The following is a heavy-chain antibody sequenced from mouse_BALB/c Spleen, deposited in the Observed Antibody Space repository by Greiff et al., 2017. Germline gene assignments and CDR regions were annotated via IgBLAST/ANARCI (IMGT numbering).Heavy chain of an antibody. Sequence: LQQPGAELVKPGASVKLSCKASGYTFTSYYMYWVKQRPGQGLEWIGGINPSNGGTNFNEKFKSKATLTVDKSSSTAYMQLSSLTSEDSAVYYCTRGVRLPFSFDYWGQGTTLTVSS. CDR1: GYTFTSYY. CDR3: TRGVRLPFSFDY. V-gene: IGHV1S81*02. CDR2: INPSNGGT. D-gene: IGHD1-2*01. J-gene: IGHJ2*01.